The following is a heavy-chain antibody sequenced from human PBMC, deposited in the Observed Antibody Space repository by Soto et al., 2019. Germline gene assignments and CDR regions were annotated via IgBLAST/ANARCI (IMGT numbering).Heavy chain of an antibody. J-gene: IGHJ6*03. CDR1: GFTFSIYA. Sequence: EVQLLESGGGLVQPGGSLRLSCAASGFTFSIYAMSWVRQAPGKGLEWVSAISVSGGSTFYADSVKGRFTISRDNSKNTLYLQMNSVRAEDTAIYYCAKRTAYSSTWYHMDVWGKGTTVTVSS. V-gene: IGHV3-23*01. CDR3: AKRTAYSSTWYHMDV. CDR2: ISVSGGST. D-gene: IGHD6-13*01.